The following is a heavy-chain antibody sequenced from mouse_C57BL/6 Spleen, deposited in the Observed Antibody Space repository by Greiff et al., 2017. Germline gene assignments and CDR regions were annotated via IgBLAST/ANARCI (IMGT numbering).Heavy chain of an antibody. V-gene: IGHV5-4*01. CDR3: ARDRRVDY. CDR1: GFTFSSYA. Sequence: DVHLVESGGGLVKPGGSLKLSCAASGFTFSSYAMSWVRQTPEKRLEWVATISDGGSYTYYPDNVKGRFTISRDNAKNNLYLQMSHLKSEDTAMYYCARDRRVDYWGQGTSVTVSS. J-gene: IGHJ4*01. D-gene: IGHD3-1*01. CDR2: ISDGGSYT.